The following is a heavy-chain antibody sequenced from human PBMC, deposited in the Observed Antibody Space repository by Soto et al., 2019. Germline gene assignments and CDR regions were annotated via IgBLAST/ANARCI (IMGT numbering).Heavy chain of an antibody. D-gene: IGHD3-10*01. CDR2: INPNSGGT. CDR3: AREVNMVRGARVYGMDV. Sequence: QVQLEQSGAEVKKAGASVKVSCKASGYMFTGYNMHWVRQAPGQGLEWMGWINPNSGGTNYAQKFKGRVTVTRDMSSSTAYMELSRLRSDDTAVYYCAREVNMVRGARVYGMDVWGQGTTVTVSS. CDR1: GYMFTGYN. J-gene: IGHJ6*02. V-gene: IGHV1-2*02.